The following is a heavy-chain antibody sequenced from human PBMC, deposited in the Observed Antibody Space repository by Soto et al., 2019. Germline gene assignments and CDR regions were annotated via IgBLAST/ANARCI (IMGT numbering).Heavy chain of an antibody. D-gene: IGHD6-19*01. V-gene: IGHV3-23*01. CDR2: IRVGGGDT. Sequence: EVRLLESGGGLAQPGGSRRLSCAASGFTFSSSAMNWVRQAAGKGLEWVSSIRVGGGDTFYADSGRGRFTVSRDISRNTPHLQMNSLRAEDTAIYYCAKCSVGTVRTSGWCNWFYPWGQGTLVTVSS. CDR3: AKCSVGTVRTSGWCNWFYP. J-gene: IGHJ5*02. CDR1: GFTFSSSA.